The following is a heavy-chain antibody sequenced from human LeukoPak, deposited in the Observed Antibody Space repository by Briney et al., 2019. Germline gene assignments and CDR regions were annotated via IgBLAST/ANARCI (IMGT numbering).Heavy chain of an antibody. J-gene: IGHJ4*02. V-gene: IGHV3-15*01. Sequence: GGSLRLSCAASGFTFTNAWLTWVRQPPGKGLEWVGRIKSKTDGGTTDYAAPVKGRFTISRDDSKNTLYLQMNSLKTEDTAVYYCTTGITMVRGVIHLIDYWGQGTLVTVSS. CDR2: IKSKTDGGTT. CDR3: TTGITMVRGVIHLIDY. D-gene: IGHD3-10*01. CDR1: GFTFTNAW.